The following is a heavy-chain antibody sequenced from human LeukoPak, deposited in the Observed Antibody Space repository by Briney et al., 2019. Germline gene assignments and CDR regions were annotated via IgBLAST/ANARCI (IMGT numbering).Heavy chain of an antibody. CDR1: GFTFSSYS. J-gene: IGHJ6*03. CDR2: ISSSSSYI. V-gene: IGHV3-21*01. D-gene: IGHD3-16*01. Sequence: GGSLRLSCAASGFTFSSYSMNWVRQAPGKGLEWVSSISSSSSYIYYADSVKGRFTISRDNAKNSLYLQMNSLRAEDTAVYYCARYLVTSYYYYYYMDVWGKGTTVTVSS. CDR3: ARYLVTSYYYYYYMDV.